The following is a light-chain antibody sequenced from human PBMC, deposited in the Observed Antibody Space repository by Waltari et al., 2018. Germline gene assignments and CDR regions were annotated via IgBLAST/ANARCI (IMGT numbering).Light chain of an antibody. Sequence: QSALTQPASVSGSPRQSITISCTGTNSDIGGYSYVSWYQHHSGKAPKLMIFGFSDRPSGVSNRFSGSKSGNTASLTISGLQAEDEADYYCSSFTSSGTWVFGGGTRVTVL. CDR3: SSFTSSGTWV. J-gene: IGLJ3*02. V-gene: IGLV2-14*03. CDR1: NSDIGGYSY. CDR2: GFS.